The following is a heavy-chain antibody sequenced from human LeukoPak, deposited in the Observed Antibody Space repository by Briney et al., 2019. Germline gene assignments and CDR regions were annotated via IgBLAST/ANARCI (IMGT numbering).Heavy chain of an antibody. D-gene: IGHD3-9*01. V-gene: IGHV5-10-1*01. CDR3: ATYSDYDILTGYYVTDAFDI. Sequence: GESLKISCKGFGYSFTSYWISWVRQMPGKGLEWMGRIDPSDSYTNYSPSFQGHVTISADKSISTAYLQWSSLKASDTAMYYCATYSDYDILTGYYVTDAFDIWGQGTMVTVSS. J-gene: IGHJ3*02. CDR1: GYSFTSYW. CDR2: IDPSDSYT.